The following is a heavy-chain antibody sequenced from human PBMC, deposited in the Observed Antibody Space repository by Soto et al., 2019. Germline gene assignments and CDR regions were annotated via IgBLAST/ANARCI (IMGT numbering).Heavy chain of an antibody. CDR2: IGGSGDRT. V-gene: IGHV3-23*01. D-gene: IGHD2-2*01. J-gene: IGHJ6*01. CDR1: GFTFSNYA. Sequence: GGSLRLSCTASGFTFSNYAMIWVRQAPGEGLEWVSAIGGSGDRTDYADSVKGRFTISRDNTKNTLYLQMNSLRAEDTAVYYCTKVPPGYCSGTNCHYGMDVWGQGTTVTVSS. CDR3: TKVPPGYCSGTNCHYGMDV.